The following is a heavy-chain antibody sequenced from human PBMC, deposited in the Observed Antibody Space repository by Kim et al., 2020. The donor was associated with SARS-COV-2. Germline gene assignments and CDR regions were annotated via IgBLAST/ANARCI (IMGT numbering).Heavy chain of an antibody. CDR1: GFSFSSYG. CDR2: IWYDGSNK. V-gene: IGHV3-33*01. J-gene: IGHJ4*02. Sequence: GGSLRLSCAASGFSFSSYGMHWVRQAPGKGLEWVAVIWYDGSNKYYADSVKGRFTISRDNSKNTLYLQMNSLRAEHTAVYYCARDGSGSYPTYCFDYWGQGTLVTVSS. CDR3: ARDGSGSYPTYCFDY. D-gene: IGHD3-10*01.